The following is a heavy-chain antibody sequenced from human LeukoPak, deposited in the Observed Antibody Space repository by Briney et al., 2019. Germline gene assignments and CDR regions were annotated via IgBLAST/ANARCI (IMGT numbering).Heavy chain of an antibody. D-gene: IGHD2-2*02. V-gene: IGHV1-8*01. Sequence: WASVKVSCKASGYTFTSYDINWVRQATGQGLEWMGWMNPNSGNTGYAQKFQGRVTMTRNTSISTAYMELSSLRSEDTAVYYCARGSYCSSTSCYIGSSRKNWSDPWGQGTLVTVSS. J-gene: IGHJ5*02. CDR1: GYTFTSYD. CDR3: ARGSYCSSTSCYIGSSRKNWSDP. CDR2: MNPNSGNT.